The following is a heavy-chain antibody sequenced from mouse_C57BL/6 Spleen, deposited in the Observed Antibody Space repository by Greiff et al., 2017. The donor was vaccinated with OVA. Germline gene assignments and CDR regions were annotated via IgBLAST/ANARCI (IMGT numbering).Heavy chain of an antibody. CDR2: IYPRDGST. D-gene: IGHD2-3*01. CDR3: GRRDGYYLYIDY. J-gene: IGHJ2*01. Sequence: QVQLQQSDAELVKPGASVKISCTVSGYTFTDYSIHWMKQSPEQGLEWIGYIYPRDGSTKYNEKFKGKATLTADKSSSTAYRQINSLTSEDSAVYCGGRRDGYYLYIDYWGQGTTLTVSS. CDR1: GYTFTDYS. V-gene: IGHV1-78*01.